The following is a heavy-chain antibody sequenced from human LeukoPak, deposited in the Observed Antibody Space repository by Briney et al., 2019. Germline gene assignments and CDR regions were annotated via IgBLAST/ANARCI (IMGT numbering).Heavy chain of an antibody. CDR2: ISSSSTTI. D-gene: IGHD5-12*01. V-gene: IGHV3-48*01. J-gene: IGHJ5*02. CDR3: ASGAEGYVFDP. CDR1: GFTFSSYG. Sequence: GGSLRLSCAASGFTFSSYGMNWVRQAPGKGLEWVSYISSSSTTIYYADSVKGRFTISRANAKSSLYLQMNSLRAEDTAVYYCASGAEGYVFDPWGQGTLVTVSS.